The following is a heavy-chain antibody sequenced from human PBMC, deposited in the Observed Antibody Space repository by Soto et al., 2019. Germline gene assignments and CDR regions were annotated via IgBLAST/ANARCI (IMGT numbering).Heavy chain of an antibody. D-gene: IGHD6-13*01. Sequence: QVQLVQSGAEVKKPGSSVKVSCKASGGTFSSYAISWVRQAPGQGLEWMGGIIPIFGTANYAQKFQGRVTITADKSTSTAYMELSSLRSEDTAVYYCARDGGIIAAAGRGTPFDYWGQGTLVTVSS. CDR3: ARDGGIIAAAGRGTPFDY. V-gene: IGHV1-69*06. CDR2: IIPIFGTA. J-gene: IGHJ4*02. CDR1: GGTFSSYA.